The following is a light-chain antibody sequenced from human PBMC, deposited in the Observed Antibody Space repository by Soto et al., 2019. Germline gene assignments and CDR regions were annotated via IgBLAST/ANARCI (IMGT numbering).Light chain of an antibody. CDR1: SSDIGSYNH. J-gene: IGLJ1*01. V-gene: IGLV2-14*03. CDR2: AVS. Sequence: QSVLTQPASVSGSPGQSITISCSGTSSDIGSYNHVAWYQQFPGKSPELMIYAVSDRPSGVSDRFSGSKSGITASLTISGLQTEDEADYYCISYTDRQSYLFGTGTKVTVL. CDR3: ISYTDRQSYL.